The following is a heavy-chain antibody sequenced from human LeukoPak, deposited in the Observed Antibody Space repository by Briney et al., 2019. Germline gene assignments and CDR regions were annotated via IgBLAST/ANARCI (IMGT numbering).Heavy chain of an antibody. D-gene: IGHD3-10*01. V-gene: IGHV4-59*08. J-gene: IGHJ3*02. CDR3: TRHGGLVRGAYDAFDI. Sequence: TETLSLTCTVSGGSISSYYWSWIRQPPGRGLEWIGYIYYSGSTNYNPSLKSRITISTDTSKNQFSLKLSSVTAADTAVYYCTRHGGLVRGAYDAFDIWGQGTLVTVSS. CDR2: IYYSGST. CDR1: GGSISSYY.